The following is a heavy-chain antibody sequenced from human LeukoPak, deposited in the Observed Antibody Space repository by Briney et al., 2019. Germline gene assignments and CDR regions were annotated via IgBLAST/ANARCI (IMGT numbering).Heavy chain of an antibody. Sequence: GASVKVSCKASGGTFSSYAISWVRQAPGQGLEWMGGIIPIFGTANYAQKFQGRVTITTDESTSTAYMELSSLRSEDTAVYYCAVGGSYYGYYFDYWGQGTLVTVSS. V-gene: IGHV1-69*05. D-gene: IGHD1-26*01. J-gene: IGHJ4*02. CDR2: IIPIFGTA. CDR1: GGTFSSYA. CDR3: AVGGSYYGYYFDY.